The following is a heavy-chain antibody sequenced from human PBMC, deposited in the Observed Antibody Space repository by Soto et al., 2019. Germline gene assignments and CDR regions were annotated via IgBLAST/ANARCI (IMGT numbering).Heavy chain of an antibody. CDR3: ARASYCSSTSCLEDV. Sequence: VQLLESGGGLVQPGGSLRLSCAASGFTFSSYAMSWVRQARGKGLEWVSSIGRNDNTYYADSVKGRFTISRDNSKNTLYLQRISLRAEDTAVYYCARASYCSSTSCLEDVWGQGTTVSVSS. V-gene: IGHV3-23*01. J-gene: IGHJ6*02. CDR2: IGRNDNT. D-gene: IGHD2-2*01. CDR1: GFTFSSYA.